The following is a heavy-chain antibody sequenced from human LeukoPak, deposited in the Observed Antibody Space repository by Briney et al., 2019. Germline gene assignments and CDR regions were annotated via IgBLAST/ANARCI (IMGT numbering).Heavy chain of an antibody. J-gene: IGHJ4*02. CDR2: ISSSGSTI. Sequence: GGSLRLSCAASGFTFSSYEMNWVRQAPGKGLEWVSYISSSGSTIYYADSVKGRFIISRDNAKNSLYLQMNSLRAKDTAVYYCACITKHFDYWGQGTLVTVSS. V-gene: IGHV3-48*03. D-gene: IGHD3-10*01. CDR3: ACITKHFDY. CDR1: GFTFSSYE.